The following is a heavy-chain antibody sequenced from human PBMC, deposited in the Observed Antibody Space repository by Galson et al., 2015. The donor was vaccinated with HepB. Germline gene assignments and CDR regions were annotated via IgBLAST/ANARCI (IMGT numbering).Heavy chain of an antibody. D-gene: IGHD2-2*01. CDR1: GFSLSTSGVG. J-gene: IGHJ6*02. V-gene: IGHV2-5*02. CDR3: THTWVPAALYGMDV. CDR2: IYWDDEK. Sequence: PALVKPTQTFSGFSLSTSGVGVGWIRQPPGKALEWLALIYWDDEKRYSPSLKSRLTITKDTSKNQVVLTMTNMDPVDTATYFCTHTWVPAALYGMDVWGQGTTVTVSS.